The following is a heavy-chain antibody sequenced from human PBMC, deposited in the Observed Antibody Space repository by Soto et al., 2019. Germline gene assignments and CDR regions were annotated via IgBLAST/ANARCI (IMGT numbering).Heavy chain of an antibody. CDR1: GYTFTSYY. V-gene: IGHV1-46*01. CDR3: ARLLSGYDSVYYYYGMDV. CDR2: INPSGGST. J-gene: IGHJ6*02. D-gene: IGHD5-12*01. Sequence: GASVKVSCKASGYTFTSYYMHWVRQAPGQGLEWMGTINPSGGSTCYAQKFQGRVTMTRDTSTSTVYMELSSLRSEDTAVYYCARLLSGYDSVYYYYGMDVWGQGTTVTVS.